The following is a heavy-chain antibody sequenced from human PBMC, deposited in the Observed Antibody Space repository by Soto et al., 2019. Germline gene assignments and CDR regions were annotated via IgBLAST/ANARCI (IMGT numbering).Heavy chain of an antibody. D-gene: IGHD3-9*01. CDR1: GFTFSDYY. J-gene: IGHJ4*02. V-gene: IGHV3-11*01. Sequence: GGSLRLSCAASGFTFSDYYMSWIRQAPGKGLEWVSYISSSGSTIYYADSVKGRFTISRDNAKNSLYLQMNSLRAEDTAVYYCARDAALLRYFDWLDHFDYWGQGTLVTVSS. CDR2: ISSSGSTI. CDR3: ARDAALLRYFDWLDHFDY.